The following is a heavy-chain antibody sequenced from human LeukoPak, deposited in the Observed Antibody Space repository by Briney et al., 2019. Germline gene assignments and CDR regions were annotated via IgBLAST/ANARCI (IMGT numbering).Heavy chain of an antibody. Sequence: SVKVSCKASGGTFSSYAISWVRQAPGQGLEWMGRIIPILGIANDAQKFQGRVTITADNSTSTAYMELSSLRSEDTAVYYCARGRDSSGWYYFDYWGQGTLVTVSS. J-gene: IGHJ4*02. CDR1: GGTFSSYA. CDR3: ARGRDSSGWYYFDY. D-gene: IGHD6-19*01. V-gene: IGHV1-69*04. CDR2: IIPILGIA.